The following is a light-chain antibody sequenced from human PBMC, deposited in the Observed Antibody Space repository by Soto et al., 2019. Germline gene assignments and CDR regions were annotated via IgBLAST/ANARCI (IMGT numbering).Light chain of an antibody. Sequence: DIQMTQSPSSLSASVGDRVTITCRASQSISSYLNWYQQKPGKAPKLLIYAASTLQAGVPSRFSGSRSGPDFTLTISSLQPEDFATYYCQQSYSSPPTFGQRAKVDI. V-gene: IGKV1-39*01. CDR1: QSISSY. CDR3: QQSYSSPPT. CDR2: AAS. J-gene: IGKJ1*01.